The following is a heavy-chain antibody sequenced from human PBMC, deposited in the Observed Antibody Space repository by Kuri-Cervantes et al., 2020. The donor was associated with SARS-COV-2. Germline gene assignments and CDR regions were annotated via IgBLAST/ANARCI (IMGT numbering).Heavy chain of an antibody. J-gene: IGHJ4*02. Sequence: GGSLRLSCAASGFTFSDYYMSWIRQAPGKGLEWVSYISSSGSTIYHADSVKGRFTISRDNAKNSLYLQMNSLRAEDTAVYYCARADFWSTYYFDYWGQGTLVTVSS. CDR1: GFTFSDYY. CDR2: ISSSGSTI. V-gene: IGHV3-11*04. D-gene: IGHD3-3*01. CDR3: ARADFWSTYYFDY.